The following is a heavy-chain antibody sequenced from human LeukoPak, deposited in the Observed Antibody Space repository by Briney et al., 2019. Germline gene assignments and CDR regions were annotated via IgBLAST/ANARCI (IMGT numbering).Heavy chain of an antibody. CDR2: INHSGST. Sequence: SETLSLTCAVYGGSFSGYYWSWIRQPPGKGLEWIGEINHSGSTNYNPSLKSRVTISVDTSKNQFALKLSSVTAADTAVYYRARGGSGWYVLDPWGQGTLVTVSS. CDR1: GGSFSGYY. D-gene: IGHD6-19*01. V-gene: IGHV4-34*01. J-gene: IGHJ5*02. CDR3: ARGGSGWYVLDP.